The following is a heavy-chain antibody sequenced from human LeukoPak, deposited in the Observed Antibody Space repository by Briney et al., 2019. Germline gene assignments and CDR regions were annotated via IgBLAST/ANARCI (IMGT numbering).Heavy chain of an antibody. J-gene: IGHJ4*02. Sequence: PSETLSLTCTVSSVSISSYSWSWIRQPPGKGLEWIGYIYYSGSTSYNPSLKSRVIMSVDTSKNQFSLKLSSVTAADTAVYYCARHGTLPSYYDSSGYPFLDYWGQGTLVTVSS. CDR2: IYYSGST. D-gene: IGHD3-22*01. V-gene: IGHV4-59*08. CDR3: ARHGTLPSYYDSSGYPFLDY. CDR1: SVSISSYS.